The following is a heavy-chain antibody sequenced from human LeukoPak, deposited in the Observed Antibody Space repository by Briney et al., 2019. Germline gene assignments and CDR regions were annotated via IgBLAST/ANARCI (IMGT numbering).Heavy chain of an antibody. V-gene: IGHV3-21*01. CDR1: GFTFSSYS. D-gene: IGHD3-22*01. CDR2: ISSSSYI. Sequence: GGSLRLSCAASGFTFSSYSMNWVRQAPGKGLEWVSSISSSSYIYYADSVKGRFTISRDNAKNSLYLQMNSLRAEDTAVYYCARDYYYDSSGYPDYWGQGTLVTVSS. CDR3: ARDYYYDSSGYPDY. J-gene: IGHJ4*02.